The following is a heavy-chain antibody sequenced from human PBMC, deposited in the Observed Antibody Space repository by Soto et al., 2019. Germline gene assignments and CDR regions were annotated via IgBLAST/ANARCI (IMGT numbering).Heavy chain of an antibody. V-gene: IGHV3-23*01. D-gene: IGHD5-18*01. CDR1: GFTFSSYA. Sequence: GGSLRLSCAASGFTFSSYAMSWVRQAPGKGLEWVSGISGSGGSTYYAYSVKGRFTISRDNSKNTLYLQMNSLRADDTAVYYCAKVMVKNWFDPWGQGTLVTVSS. CDR2: ISGSGGST. CDR3: AKVMVKNWFDP. J-gene: IGHJ5*02.